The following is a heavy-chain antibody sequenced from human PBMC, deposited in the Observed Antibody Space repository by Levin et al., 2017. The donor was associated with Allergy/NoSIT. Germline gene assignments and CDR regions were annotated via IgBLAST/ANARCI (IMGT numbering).Heavy chain of an antibody. J-gene: IGHJ3*02. Sequence: PSETLSLTCTVSGGSISSSSYYWGWIRQPPGKGLEWIGNIYYSGSTYYNPSLKSRVTISIDTSKNQFSLKMSSVTAADTAVYYCARDPPYSRGWNDAFDIWGQGTMVTVSS. CDR3: ARDPPYSRGWNDAFDI. D-gene: IGHD6-19*01. CDR2: IYYSGST. V-gene: IGHV4-39*07. CDR1: GGSISSSSYY.